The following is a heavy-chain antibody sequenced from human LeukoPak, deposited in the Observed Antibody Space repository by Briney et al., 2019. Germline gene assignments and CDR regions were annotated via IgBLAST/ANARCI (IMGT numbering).Heavy chain of an antibody. J-gene: IGHJ6*03. CDR1: GYTFTSYG. CDR3: ARAEGSGWPVYYYYYMDV. V-gene: IGHV1-18*01. D-gene: IGHD6-19*01. CDR2: ISAYNGNT. Sequence: GASVKVSCKASGYTFTSYGISWVRQAPGQGLEWMGWISAYNGNTNYAQKLQGRVTMTTDTSTSTAYMELRSLRSDDTAVYYCARAEGSGWPVYYYYYMDVWGKGTTVTASS.